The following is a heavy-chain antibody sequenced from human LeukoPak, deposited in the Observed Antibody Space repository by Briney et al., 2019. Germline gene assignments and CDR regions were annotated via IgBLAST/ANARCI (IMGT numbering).Heavy chain of an antibody. V-gene: IGHV3-74*01. D-gene: IGHD1-1*01. CDR1: GFTFSSYW. Sequence: GGSLRLSCVASGFTFSSYWMHWVRQDPRKGLVWVSRINGNGRNINYADSVRGRFTISRDNAKNTLYLQMNSLRVEDTAVYFCARGTTGTNYYFDSWGQGTLVTVSS. CDR2: INGNGRNI. J-gene: IGHJ4*02. CDR3: ARGTTGTNYYFDS.